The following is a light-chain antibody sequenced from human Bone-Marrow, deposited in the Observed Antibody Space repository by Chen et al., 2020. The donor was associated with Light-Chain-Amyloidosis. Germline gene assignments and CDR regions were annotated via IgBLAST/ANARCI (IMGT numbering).Light chain of an antibody. CDR1: DWPTKH. CDR3: QSADSSGTYEVI. Sequence: SYELTQPPSVSVSPGQTARLTCSGDDWPTKHAYWYQQKPGQAPVLVIQRDTERPSGISERLSGSSSGTKATLTISGVQAEDEADYHCQSADSSGTYEVIFGGGTKLTVL. J-gene: IGLJ2*01. CDR2: RDT. V-gene: IGLV3-25*03.